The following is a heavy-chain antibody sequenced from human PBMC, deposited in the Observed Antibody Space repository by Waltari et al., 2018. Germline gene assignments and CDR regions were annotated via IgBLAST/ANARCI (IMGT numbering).Heavy chain of an antibody. CDR1: GFTFSSFW. CDR2: INSDGSST. J-gene: IGHJ4*02. D-gene: IGHD6-19*01. Sequence: EVQLVEAGGGLVQPGGSLRLSCAASGFTFSSFWMHWLRQAPGKGLVWVSRINSDGSSTNYADSVKGRFTMSRDNVKNTLSLQMNSLRAEDTAGYYCARVSQQWLVVDYWGQGTLVTVSS. CDR3: ARVSQQWLVVDY. V-gene: IGHV3-74*01.